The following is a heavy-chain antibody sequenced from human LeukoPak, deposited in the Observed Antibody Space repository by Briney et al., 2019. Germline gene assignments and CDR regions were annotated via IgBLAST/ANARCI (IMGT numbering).Heavy chain of an antibody. CDR1: GYIFTSHW. J-gene: IGHJ4*02. D-gene: IGHD6-19*01. Sequence: GESLKISCKGSGYIFTSHWIGWVRQMPEKGLEWMGITYPSDSDTRYSPSFQDQVTISADKSNNTAYLQWSSLKASDTAMYYCVRLVAGRGQFDYWGQGTLVTVSS. CDR2: TYPSDSDT. V-gene: IGHV5-51*01. CDR3: VRLVAGRGQFDY.